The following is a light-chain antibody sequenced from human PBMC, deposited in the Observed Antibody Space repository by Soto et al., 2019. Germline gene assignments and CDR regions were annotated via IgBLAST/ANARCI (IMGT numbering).Light chain of an antibody. CDR3: AAWDDSLSGPVV. V-gene: IGLV1-47*01. J-gene: IGLJ2*01. CDR1: SSNIGSNH. CDR2: RNY. Sequence: QSVLTQPPSASETPGQRVTISCSGSSSNIGSNHVYWYQHLPGTAPKLLIYRNYLRPSGVPDRFSGSKSGTSASLAISGLRSEDEADYYCAAWDDSLSGPVVFGGGTQLTVL.